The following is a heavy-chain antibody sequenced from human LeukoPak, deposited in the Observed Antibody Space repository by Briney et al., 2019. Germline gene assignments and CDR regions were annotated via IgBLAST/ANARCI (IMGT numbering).Heavy chain of an antibody. CDR1: GYTFTGYY. CDR3: AGKGSGSYGFDP. Sequence: ASVKVSCKASGYTFTGYYIHWVRQAPGQGLEWMGWINPNSGGTNYAQKFQGRVTLTTDTSISTAYMELSSLRSDDTAVYYCAGKGSGSYGFDPWGQGTLVTVSS. V-gene: IGHV1-2*02. D-gene: IGHD3-10*01. J-gene: IGHJ5*02. CDR2: INPNSGGT.